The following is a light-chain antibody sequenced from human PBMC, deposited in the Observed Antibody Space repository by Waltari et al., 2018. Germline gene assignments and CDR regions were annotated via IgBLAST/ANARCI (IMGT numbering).Light chain of an antibody. J-gene: IGLJ3*02. CDR2: GKT. Sequence: SSELTQDPAVSVALGQTVRITCQGGSLRSSYAIWYQQKPGQAPVLVIYGKTNRPSGIPDRFSGSTSRNTASLTITGAQAEDEADYYCFSRDSSGNLGVFGGGTKLTVL. CDR1: SLRSSY. CDR3: FSRDSSGNLGV. V-gene: IGLV3-19*01.